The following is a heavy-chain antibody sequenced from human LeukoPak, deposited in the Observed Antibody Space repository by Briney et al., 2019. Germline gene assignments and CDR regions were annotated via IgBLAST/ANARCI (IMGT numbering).Heavy chain of an antibody. V-gene: IGHV4-59*01. Sequence: SETLSLTCTVSGGSISSYYWSWIRQPPGKGLEWIGYIYYSGSTNYNPSLKSRVTISVDTSKNQFSLKLSSVTAADTAVYYCARGGEYLVVVPAANYGMDVWGQGTTVTVSS. CDR3: ARGGEYLVVVPAANYGMDV. D-gene: IGHD2-2*01. CDR1: GGSISSYY. J-gene: IGHJ6*02. CDR2: IYYSGST.